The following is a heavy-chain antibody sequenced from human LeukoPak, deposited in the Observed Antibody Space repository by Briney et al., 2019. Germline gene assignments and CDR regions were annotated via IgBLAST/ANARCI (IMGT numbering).Heavy chain of an antibody. V-gene: IGHV3-30*04. CDR3: TRGAMAQGARLGRYFDY. J-gene: IGHJ4*02. Sequence: GGSLRLPCSASEITRSYGVHWVRQAPGKGLEWVAVISNDGGYKYYTDSVKGRFTISIDNSQNKLSLQMDNLRPEDTAMYYCTRGAMAQGARLGRYFDYCGQGILVTVSS. CDR2: ISNDGGYK. D-gene: IGHD6-19*01. CDR1: EITRSYG.